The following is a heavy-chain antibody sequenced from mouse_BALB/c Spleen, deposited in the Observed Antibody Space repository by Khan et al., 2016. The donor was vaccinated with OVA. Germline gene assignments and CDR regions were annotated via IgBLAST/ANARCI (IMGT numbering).Heavy chain of an antibody. J-gene: IGHJ2*01. CDR1: GYSITSDYA. V-gene: IGHV3-2*02. CDR2: ISYSGNT. CDR3: ARVYGGDFDY. D-gene: IGHD2-10*02. Sequence: EVELVESGPGLVKPSQSLSLTCTVTGYSITSDYAWNWIRQFPGNKLEWMGFISYSGNTKYNPSLKSRISVTRDTSKNQFFLQLNSVTTEDTATXDCARVYGGDFDYWGQGTTLTVSS.